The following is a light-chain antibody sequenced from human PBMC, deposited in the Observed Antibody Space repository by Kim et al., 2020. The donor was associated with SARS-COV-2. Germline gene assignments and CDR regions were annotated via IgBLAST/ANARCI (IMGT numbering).Light chain of an antibody. CDR3: NSYTKSDTWV. CDR2: DVN. J-gene: IGLJ3*02. CDR1: SSDVGAHKY. Sequence: GQSITISCTGTSSDVGAHKYVSWYQQYPGIAPKLIIYDVNKRPSGVSNRFSGSKSGNTASLTISGLQADDEADYYCNSYTKSDTWVFGGGTRLTVL. V-gene: IGLV2-14*04.